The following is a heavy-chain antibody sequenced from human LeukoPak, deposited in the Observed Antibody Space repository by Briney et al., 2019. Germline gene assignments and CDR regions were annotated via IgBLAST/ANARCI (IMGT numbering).Heavy chain of an antibody. CDR2: IYPGDSDT. Sequence: GESLKISCKGSGYSFTSYWIGWVRQMPGKGLEWMGIIYPGDSDTRYSPSFQGQVTISADKSISTAYLQWSSLKASDTAMYYCARHLITSSSWYFDVWLDPWGQGTLVTVSS. V-gene: IGHV5-51*01. J-gene: IGHJ5*02. CDR3: ARHLITSSSWYFDVWLDP. CDR1: GYSFTSYW. D-gene: IGHD6-13*01.